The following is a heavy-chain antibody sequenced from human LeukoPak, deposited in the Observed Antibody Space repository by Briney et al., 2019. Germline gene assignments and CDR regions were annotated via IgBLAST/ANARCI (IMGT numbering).Heavy chain of an antibody. J-gene: IGHJ2*01. V-gene: IGHV3-23*01. CDR1: GFTFSTYA. CDR2: ISGSGGST. Sequence: KPGGSLRLSCAASGFTFSTYAMSWVRQAPGKGLEWVSAISGSGGSTYYADSVKGRFTISRDNSKNTLYLQMNSLRAEDTAVYYCAKDRLTATRYWSFDLWGRGTLVSVSS. D-gene: IGHD4-17*01. CDR3: AKDRLTATRYWSFDL.